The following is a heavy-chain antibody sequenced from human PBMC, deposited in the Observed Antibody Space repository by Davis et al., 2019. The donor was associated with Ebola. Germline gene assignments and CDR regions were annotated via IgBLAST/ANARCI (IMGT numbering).Heavy chain of an antibody. CDR2: IYYSGNT. CDR3: ARESTYYGSGSYGYFDH. Sequence: PSETLSLTCTVSGGSISSGGYYWSWIRQHPGKGLEWIGYIYYSGNTYYNPSLKSRVTISRDTSKNQFSLKLSSVTAADTAAYYCARESTYYGSGSYGYFDHWGQGTLVTVSS. V-gene: IGHV4-31*03. D-gene: IGHD3-10*01. J-gene: IGHJ4*02. CDR1: GGSISSGGYY.